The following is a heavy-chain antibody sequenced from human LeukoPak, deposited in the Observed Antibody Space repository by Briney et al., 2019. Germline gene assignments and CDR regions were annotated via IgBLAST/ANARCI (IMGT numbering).Heavy chain of an antibody. J-gene: IGHJ4*02. D-gene: IGHD6-19*01. CDR3: ARDLSSGWYTLDS. CDR2: ISSTGSTI. V-gene: IGHV3-11*01. Sequence: GGSLRLSCAASGFTFTDYYMSWIRQAPGKGLEWVSYISSTGSTIYYADSVKGRFTISRDNAKNSLYLQMNSLRAEDTAVYYCARDLSSGWYTLDSWGQGTLVTVSS. CDR1: GFTFTDYY.